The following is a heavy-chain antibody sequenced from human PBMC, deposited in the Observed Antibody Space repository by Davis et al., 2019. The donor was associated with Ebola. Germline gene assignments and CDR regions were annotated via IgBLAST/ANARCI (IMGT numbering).Heavy chain of an antibody. D-gene: IGHD5-12*01. CDR3: VSGYSGYDPSTYYYYGMDV. CDR2: ISYDGSNK. CDR1: GFTFSSYG. V-gene: IGHV3-30*03. J-gene: IGHJ6*04. Sequence: GESLKISCAASGFTFSSYGMHWVRQAPGKGLEWVAVISYDGSNKYYADSVKGRFTISRDNSKNTLYLQMNSLRAEDTAVYYCVSGYSGYDPSTYYYYGMDVWGKGTTVTVSS.